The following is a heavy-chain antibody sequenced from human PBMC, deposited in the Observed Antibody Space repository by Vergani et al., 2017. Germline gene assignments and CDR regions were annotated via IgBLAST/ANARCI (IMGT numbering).Heavy chain of an antibody. D-gene: IGHD1-1*01. CDR3: ARVPSGTTKELDY. Sequence: QVQLVESGGGVVQPGRSLRLSCAASGFTFSSYGMHWVRQAPGKGLEWVAVIWYDGSNKYYADSVKGRFTISRDNSRNTVFLQMSSLRADDTAVYYCARVPSGTTKELDYWGQGTLVTVSS. CDR1: GFTFSSYG. V-gene: IGHV3-33*01. J-gene: IGHJ4*02. CDR2: IWYDGSNK.